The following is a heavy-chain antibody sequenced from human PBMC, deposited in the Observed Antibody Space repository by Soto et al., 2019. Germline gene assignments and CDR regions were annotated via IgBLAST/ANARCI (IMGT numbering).Heavy chain of an antibody. CDR2: IYYSGTT. CDR3: ARYEIGLFDD. D-gene: IGHD2-21*01. CDR1: GGSINGGSYY. V-gene: IGHV4-31*03. J-gene: IGHJ4*02. Sequence: QVQLQESGPGLVKPSQTLSLTCTVSGGSINGGSYYWSWIRQHPGKGLEWIGYIYYSGTTYYNPSLXSXLXIXXDTSKNQFSLKLSSVTAADTAVYYCARYEIGLFDDWGQGTLVTVSS.